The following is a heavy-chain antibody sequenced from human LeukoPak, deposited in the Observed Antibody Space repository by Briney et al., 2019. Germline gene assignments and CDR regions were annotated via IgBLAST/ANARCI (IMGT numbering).Heavy chain of an antibody. CDR2: ISGSGGST. V-gene: IGHV3-23*01. Sequence: GGSLRLSCAASGFTFSSYSMNWVRQAPGKGLEWVSTISGSGGSTYYADSVKGRFTVSRDNSKNTLFLQMSSLRAEDTAVYYCAKGTISSYWYFDLWGRGTLVTVSS. CDR3: AKGTISSYWYFDL. D-gene: IGHD1-14*01. J-gene: IGHJ2*01. CDR1: GFTFSSYS.